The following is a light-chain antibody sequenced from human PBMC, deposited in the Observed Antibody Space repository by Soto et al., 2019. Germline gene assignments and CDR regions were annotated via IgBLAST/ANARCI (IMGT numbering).Light chain of an antibody. Sequence: DIQMTQSPSTLSASVGDRVTITCRASQSISSWLAWYQQKPGKAPKLLIYKASSLESGVPSRFRGSGSGTEFTLTISSLQPDDFATYYCQHQDTFGQGTKVEIK. V-gene: IGKV1-5*03. J-gene: IGKJ1*01. CDR2: KAS. CDR3: QHQDT. CDR1: QSISSW.